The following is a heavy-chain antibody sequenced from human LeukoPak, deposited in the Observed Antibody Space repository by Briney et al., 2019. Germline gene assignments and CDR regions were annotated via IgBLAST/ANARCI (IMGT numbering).Heavy chain of an antibody. J-gene: IGHJ4*02. D-gene: IGHD3-22*01. Sequence: PSDTLSLTCAVYGESLSGYYWRWIRQPPGKGLEWIGEINHSGSTNYNPSLKSRVTISVDTSKNQFSLKLSSVTAADTAVYYCASVNQYYYDSSGYYYFDYWGQGTLVTVSS. V-gene: IGHV4-34*01. CDR2: INHSGST. CDR1: GESLSGYY. CDR3: ASVNQYYYDSSGYYYFDY.